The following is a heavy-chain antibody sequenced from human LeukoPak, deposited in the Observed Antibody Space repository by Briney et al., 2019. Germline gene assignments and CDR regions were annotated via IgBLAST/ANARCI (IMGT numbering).Heavy chain of an antibody. CDR1: GFTFSRYW. CDR3: AREPLYDSTLSNAFDI. V-gene: IGHV3-74*01. J-gene: IGHJ3*02. CDR2: INSDGNSI. D-gene: IGHD3-22*01. Sequence: GGSLRLSCAASGFTFSRYWMHWGRQAPGKGLVWVSRINSDGNSISSADSVKGRFTISRDNAKNTLYLQMNSLRAEDTAVYYCAREPLYDSTLSNAFDIWGQGTMVTVSS.